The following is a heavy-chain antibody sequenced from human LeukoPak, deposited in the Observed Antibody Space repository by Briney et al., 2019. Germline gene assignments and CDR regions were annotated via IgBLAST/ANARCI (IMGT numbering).Heavy chain of an antibody. CDR2: IRHDGSNE. J-gene: IGHJ4*02. CDR3: AKEVHPYDSGTYYFDY. Sequence: GGSLRLSCVGPGFTFSSFAMHWVRQAAGKGLEWVAFIRHDGSNEYYADSVKGRFTVSRDNSKNTLFLQMNSLRVEEMAVYYCAKEVHPYDSGTYYFDYWGRGTLVTVSS. D-gene: IGHD3-10*01. V-gene: IGHV3-30*02. CDR1: GFTFSSFA.